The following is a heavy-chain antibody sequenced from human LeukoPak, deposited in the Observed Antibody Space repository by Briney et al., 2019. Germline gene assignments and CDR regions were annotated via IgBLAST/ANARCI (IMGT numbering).Heavy chain of an antibody. CDR2: FDPEDGET. Sequence: ASVKVSCKVSVYTLTELSVHWVRRAPGKGLEWMGGFDPEDGETIYAQKFQGRVTMTEDTSTDTAYMELSSLRSEDTAVYYCATTMRIYASIAYGGQRTLVTVSS. CDR1: VYTLTELS. V-gene: IGHV1-24*01. CDR3: ATTMRIYASIAY. J-gene: IGHJ4*02. D-gene: IGHD3-10*01.